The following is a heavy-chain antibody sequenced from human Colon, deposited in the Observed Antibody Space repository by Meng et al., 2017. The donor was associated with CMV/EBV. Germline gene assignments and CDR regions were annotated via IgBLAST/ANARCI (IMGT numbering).Heavy chain of an antibody. CDR3: VKDMPVTNWGSGGLDV. J-gene: IGHJ6*02. Sequence: GGSLRLSCVGSGFRFDHYAMHWVRQVPGEGLQWVSGISWNGVTEYMDAVKGRFIISRDNAKNSLYLQMNSLKPEDTALYYCVKDMPVTNWGSGGLDVWGQGTTVTVSS. CDR2: ISWNGVT. V-gene: IGHV3-9*01. CDR1: GFRFDHYA. D-gene: IGHD3-10*01.